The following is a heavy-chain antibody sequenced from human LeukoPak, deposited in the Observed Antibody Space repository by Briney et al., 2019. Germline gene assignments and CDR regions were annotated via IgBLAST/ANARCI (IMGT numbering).Heavy chain of an antibody. CDR3: TTEYDSTGYYPWYFHY. CDR2: VKSKTAGGTR. CDR1: GFTFSNAW. D-gene: IGHD3-22*01. J-gene: IGHJ4*02. V-gene: IGHV3-15*01. Sequence: PGGSLRLSCAASGFTFSNAWMSWVRQAPGKGLEWVGRVKSKTAGGTRDYAAFVKGRFTISRDDSRNTLYLQMNSLKIEDTAVYYCTTEYDSTGYYPWYFHYWGQGTLVTVSS.